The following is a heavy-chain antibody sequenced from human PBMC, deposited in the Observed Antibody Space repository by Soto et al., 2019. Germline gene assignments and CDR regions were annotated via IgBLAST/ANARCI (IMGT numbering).Heavy chain of an antibody. J-gene: IGHJ4*02. V-gene: IGHV3-33*01. CDR2: IWYDGSNK. CDR3: ARDGGYCSGGSCPFFDY. D-gene: IGHD2-15*01. Sequence: GGSLRLSCAASGFSFSSYGMHWVRQAPGKGLEWVAVIWYDGSNKYYGDSVKGRFTISRDNSKNTLYLQMNSLRAEDTAVYYCARDGGYCSGGSCPFFDYWGQGTLVTAPQ. CDR1: GFSFSSYG.